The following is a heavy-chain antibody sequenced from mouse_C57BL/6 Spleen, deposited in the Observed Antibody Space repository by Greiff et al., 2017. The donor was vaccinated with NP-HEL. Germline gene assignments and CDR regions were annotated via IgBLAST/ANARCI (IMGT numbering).Heavy chain of an antibody. CDR1: GYTFTSYW. V-gene: IGHV1-61*01. CDR2: IYPSDSET. Sequence: VQVVESGAELVRPGSSVKLSCKASGYTFTSYWMDWVKQRPGQGLEWIGNIYPSDSETHYNQKFKDKATLTVDKSSSTAYMQLSSLTSEDSAVYYCARSGDFDYWGQGTTLTVSS. CDR3: ARSGDFDY. J-gene: IGHJ2*01.